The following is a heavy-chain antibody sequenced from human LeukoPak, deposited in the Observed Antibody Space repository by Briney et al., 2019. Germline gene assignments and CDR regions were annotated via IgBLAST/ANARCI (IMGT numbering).Heavy chain of an antibody. D-gene: IGHD3-10*01. CDR3: ATGAMVYEY. J-gene: IGHJ4*02. Sequence: GAPVKVSCKVSGSTLTKISIDWVRQAPGKGLECMGTFGPQVGETIHSQKLQGRLKMTADTSTDTAYMEMSSLQSEDTAVYYCATGAMVYEYWGQGTLVTVSS. CDR2: FGPQVGET. CDR1: GSTLTKIS. V-gene: IGHV1-24*01.